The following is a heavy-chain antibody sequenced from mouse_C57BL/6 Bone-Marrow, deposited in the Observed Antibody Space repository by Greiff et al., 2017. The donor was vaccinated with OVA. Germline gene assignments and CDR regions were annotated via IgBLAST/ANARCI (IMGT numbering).Heavy chain of an antibody. D-gene: IGHD2-4*01. V-gene: IGHV1-81*01. CDR3: ARWVYDYDGGYYFDY. CDR2: IYPRSGNT. J-gene: IGHJ2*01. CDR1: GYTFTSYG. Sequence: VQLKESGAELARPGASVKLSCKASGYTFTSYGISWVKQRTGQGLEWIGEIYPRSGNTYYNEKFKGKATLTADKSSSTAYMELRSLTSEDSAVYFCARWVYDYDGGYYFDYWGQGTTLTVSS.